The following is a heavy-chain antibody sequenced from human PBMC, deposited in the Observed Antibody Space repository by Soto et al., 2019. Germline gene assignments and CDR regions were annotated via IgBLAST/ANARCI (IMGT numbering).Heavy chain of an antibody. CDR3: AREVYSSSWTNNYFDY. CDR1: GGSISSSSYY. J-gene: IGHJ4*02. CDR2: IYYSGST. D-gene: IGHD6-13*01. Sequence: SETLSLTCTVSGGSISSSSYYWGWIRQPPGKGLEWIGSIYYSGSTYYNPSLKSRVTISVDTSKNQFSLKLSSVTAADTAVYYCAREVYSSSWTNNYFDYWGQGVLVTVSS. V-gene: IGHV4-39*02.